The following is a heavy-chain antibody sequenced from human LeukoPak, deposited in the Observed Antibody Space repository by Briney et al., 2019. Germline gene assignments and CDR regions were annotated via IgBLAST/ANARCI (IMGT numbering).Heavy chain of an antibody. CDR2: ISAYNGNT. J-gene: IGHJ6*03. D-gene: IGHD3-3*01. CDR1: GGTFTSYG. V-gene: IGHV1-18*01. CDR3: ARDRRAPYYDFRSGYIDHYYMDV. Sequence: GASVKVSCKASGGTFTSYGISWVRQAPGQGLEWMGWISAYNGNTNYAQKLQGRVTMTTDTSTSTAYMELRSLRSDDTAVYYCARDRRAPYYDFRSGYIDHYYMDVWGKGTTVTVSS.